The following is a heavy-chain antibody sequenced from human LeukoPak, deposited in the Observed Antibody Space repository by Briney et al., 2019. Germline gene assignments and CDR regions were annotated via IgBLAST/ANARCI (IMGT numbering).Heavy chain of an antibody. D-gene: IGHD5-24*01. Sequence: GGSLRLSCTVSGFTVSTNSMSWVRQAPGKGLEWVSFIYSDNTHYSDSVKGRFSISRDNSKNTLYLQINSLRVEDTAVYYCAKDMRMASFEHWGRGTQVTVSS. CDR3: AKDMRMASFEH. CDR1: GFTVSTNS. J-gene: IGHJ4*02. CDR2: IYSDNT. V-gene: IGHV3-53*01.